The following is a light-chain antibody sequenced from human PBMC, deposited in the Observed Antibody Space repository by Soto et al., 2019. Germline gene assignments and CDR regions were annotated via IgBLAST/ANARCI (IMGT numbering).Light chain of an antibody. CDR1: QSISSN. J-gene: IGKJ4*01. V-gene: IGKV1-39*01. CDR2: AAS. Sequence: QMTQSPSSPFASVGDRVTITCRASQSISSNLNWYQQKVGQTPRILIYAASTFQSEVPPRFSGSGSGTEFTLTISGLQREDFATYYCQQSHSAPLTFGGGTKIQI. CDR3: QQSHSAPLT.